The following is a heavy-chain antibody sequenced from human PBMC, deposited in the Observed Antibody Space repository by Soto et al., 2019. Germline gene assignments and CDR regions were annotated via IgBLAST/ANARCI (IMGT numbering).Heavy chain of an antibody. CDR1: GCTFSNYA. Sequence: GESLRLSCAASGCTFSNYAMSWVRQAPGKGLEWVSVISGSGDSTYYADSVKGRFTVSRDNSKNTLYLQMNSLRAEDTAVYYCAKEFLRPFDYWGQGTLVTVSS. J-gene: IGHJ4*02. CDR3: AKEFLRPFDY. V-gene: IGHV3-23*01. CDR2: ISGSGDST.